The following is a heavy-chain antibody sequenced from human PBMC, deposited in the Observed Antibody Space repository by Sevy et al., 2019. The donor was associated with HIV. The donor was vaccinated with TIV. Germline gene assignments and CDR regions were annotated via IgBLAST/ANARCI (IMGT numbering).Heavy chain of an antibody. D-gene: IGHD4-4*01. CDR2: ISYDANKK. CDR1: GFTFSNYC. Sequence: GGSLRLSCAASGFTFSNYCIHWVRQAPGKGLEWVAVISYDANKKQHADSMKGRFTISRDNSKNTLYLEMNSLRPEDTAVYYCAYYRGIYSYYYGLDVWGQGTMVTVSS. CDR3: AYYRGIYSYYYGLDV. J-gene: IGHJ6*02. V-gene: IGHV3-30*03.